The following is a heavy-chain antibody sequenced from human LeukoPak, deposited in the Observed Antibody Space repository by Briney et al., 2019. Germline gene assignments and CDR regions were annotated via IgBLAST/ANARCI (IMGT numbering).Heavy chain of an antibody. Sequence: GGSLRLSCAASGFPFSRYGMHWVRQAPGKGREWVAAISNDGNNKFYADSVKGRFTISRDNPKNTMNLQMNSLRAEDTAVYYCARSYDSSGNGGYWGQGTLVTVSS. J-gene: IGHJ4*02. CDR3: ARSYDSSGNGGY. D-gene: IGHD3-22*01. CDR2: ISNDGNNK. V-gene: IGHV3-30*03. CDR1: GFPFSRYG.